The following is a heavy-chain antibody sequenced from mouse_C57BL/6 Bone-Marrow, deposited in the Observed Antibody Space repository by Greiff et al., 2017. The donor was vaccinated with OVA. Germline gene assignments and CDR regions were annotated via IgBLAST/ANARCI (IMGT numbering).Heavy chain of an antibody. D-gene: IGHD1-1*01. Sequence: VQLQQSGAELVRPGASVKLSCTASGFNIKDDYMHWVKQRPEQGLEWIGWIDPENGDTEYASKFHGKATITADTSSNTAYLQLSSLTSEDTAVYYCTTSGYYGSSYWYFDVWGTGTTVTVSS. CDR3: TTSGYYGSSYWYFDV. J-gene: IGHJ1*03. CDR1: GFNIKDDY. CDR2: IDPENGDT. V-gene: IGHV14-4*01.